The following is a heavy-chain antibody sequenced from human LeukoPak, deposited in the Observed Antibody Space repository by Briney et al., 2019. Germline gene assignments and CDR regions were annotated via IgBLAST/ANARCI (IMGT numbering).Heavy chain of an antibody. CDR2: IYYIGST. CDR3: ARHAGIGDYFDY. D-gene: IGHD3-10*01. J-gene: IGHJ4*02. CDR1: GGSINSYY. V-gene: IGHV4-59*08. Sequence: SETLSLTCSVSGGSINSYYWSWIRQPAGKGLEWIGYIYYIGSTNYNPSLKSRVTISVDTSKNQFSLKVSSVTAADTAVYYCARHAGIGDYFDYWGQGTLVTVSS.